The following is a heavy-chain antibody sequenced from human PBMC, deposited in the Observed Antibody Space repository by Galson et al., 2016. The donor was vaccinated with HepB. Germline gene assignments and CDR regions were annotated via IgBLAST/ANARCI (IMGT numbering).Heavy chain of an antibody. V-gene: IGHV5-51*01. Sequence: QSGAEVKKPGESLKISCKASGYSFTTCWIGWVRQVPGKGLEWVGIIYPGDSDTGYSPSFQGQVTISADRSISTAYLQWSSLKASDTAMYYCARQVVPGLFDQWGQGTLVTVSS. J-gene: IGHJ4*02. D-gene: IGHD2-21*02. CDR2: IYPGDSDT. CDR3: ARQVVPGLFDQ. CDR1: GYSFTTCW.